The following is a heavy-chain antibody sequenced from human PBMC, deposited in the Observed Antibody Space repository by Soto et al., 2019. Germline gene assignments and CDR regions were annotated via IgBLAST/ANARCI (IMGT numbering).Heavy chain of an antibody. CDR2: IWHDGSEI. D-gene: IGHD2-15*01. Sequence: GGSLRLSCVVPGSIFIGYGMHWVRQAPGKGLEWVAVIWHDGSEIYYADSVKGRFTISRDNSKNTLFLQMNSLRAEDTAVYYCARDDVHCSGGRCYGVPMDVWGKGTTVTVSS. J-gene: IGHJ6*03. CDR3: ARDDVHCSGGRCYGVPMDV. CDR1: GSIFIGYG. V-gene: IGHV3-33*01.